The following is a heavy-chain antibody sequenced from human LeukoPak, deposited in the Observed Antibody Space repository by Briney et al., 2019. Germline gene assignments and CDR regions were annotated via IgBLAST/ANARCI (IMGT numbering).Heavy chain of an antibody. V-gene: IGHV3-30*18. Sequence: GRSLRLSCAASGFTFSSYGMHWVRQAPGKGLEWVAVISYDGSNKYYADSVKGRFTISRDNSKNTLYLQMNSLRAEDTAVYYCAQDVGFGGAPFDYWGQGTLVTVSS. J-gene: IGHJ4*02. CDR1: GFTFSSYG. D-gene: IGHD3-10*01. CDR2: ISYDGSNK. CDR3: AQDVGFGGAPFDY.